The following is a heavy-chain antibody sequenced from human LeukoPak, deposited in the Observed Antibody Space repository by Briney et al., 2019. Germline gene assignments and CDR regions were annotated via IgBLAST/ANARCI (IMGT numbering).Heavy chain of an antibody. Sequence: GGSLRLSCAASGFTFSSYAMSWVRQAPGKGLEWVSAISGSGGSTYYADSVKGRFTISRDNSKNTLYLQMNSLRAEDTAVYYCAKVRWLRLSPHYFDYWGQGTLVTVSS. J-gene: IGHJ4*02. CDR1: GFTFSSYA. CDR3: AKVRWLRLSPHYFDY. CDR2: ISGSGGST. D-gene: IGHD5-12*01. V-gene: IGHV3-23*01.